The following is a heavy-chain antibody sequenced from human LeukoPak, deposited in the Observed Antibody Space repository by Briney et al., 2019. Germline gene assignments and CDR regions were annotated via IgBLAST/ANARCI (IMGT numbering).Heavy chain of an antibody. V-gene: IGHV1-2*02. D-gene: IGHD3-10*01. J-gene: IGHJ5*02. Sequence: GASVKVSCKASGYTFIANNMYWVRQAPGQGLEWMGRTNPSSGDTYYAQNFQGRVTMTRDTSINTAYMELSRLTSDDTAVYYCTRGTGSSWFDPWGQGTLVTVSS. CDR2: TNPSSGDT. CDR3: TRGTGSSWFDP. CDR1: GYTFIANN.